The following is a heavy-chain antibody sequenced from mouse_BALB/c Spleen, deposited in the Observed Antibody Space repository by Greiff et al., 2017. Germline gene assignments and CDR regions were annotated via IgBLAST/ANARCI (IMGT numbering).Heavy chain of an antibody. D-gene: IGHD3-3*01. CDR1: GYSFTGYY. Sequence: EVQLQQSGPELVKPGASVKISCKASGYSFTGYYMHWVKQSHVKSLEWIGRINPYNGATSYNQNFKDKASLTVDKSSSTAYMELHSLTSEDSAVYYCARGPRWDRDYFDYWGQGTTLTVSS. CDR3: ARGPRWDRDYFDY. CDR2: INPYNGAT. J-gene: IGHJ2*01. V-gene: IGHV1-31*01.